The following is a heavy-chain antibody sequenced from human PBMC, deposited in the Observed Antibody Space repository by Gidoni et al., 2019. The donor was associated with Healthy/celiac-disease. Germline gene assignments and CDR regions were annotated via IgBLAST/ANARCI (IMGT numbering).Heavy chain of an antibody. D-gene: IGHD1-26*01. V-gene: IGHV3-33*01. Sequence: QVQLVESGGGVVQPGRSLRLSCAASGFTFSSYGMHWVRQAPGKGLEWVAVIWYDGSNKYYADSVKGRFTISRDNSKNTLYLQMNSLRAEDTAVYYCARDGPRGGSYLFDYWGQGTLVTVSS. J-gene: IGHJ4*02. CDR2: IWYDGSNK. CDR1: GFTFSSYG. CDR3: ARDGPRGGSYLFDY.